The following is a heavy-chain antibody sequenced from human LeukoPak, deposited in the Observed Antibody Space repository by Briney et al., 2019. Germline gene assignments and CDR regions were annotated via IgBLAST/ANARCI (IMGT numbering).Heavy chain of an antibody. J-gene: IGHJ3*02. CDR1: GGSISSSSYY. Sequence: SETLSLTCTVSGGSISSSSYYWGWIRQPPGKGLEWIGSIYYSGSTYYNPSLKSRVTISVDTSKNQFSLKLSSVTAADTAVYYCARDRFEPRRGAFDIWGQGTMVTVPS. CDR2: IYYSGST. D-gene: IGHD1-14*01. CDR3: ARDRFEPRRGAFDI. V-gene: IGHV4-39*07.